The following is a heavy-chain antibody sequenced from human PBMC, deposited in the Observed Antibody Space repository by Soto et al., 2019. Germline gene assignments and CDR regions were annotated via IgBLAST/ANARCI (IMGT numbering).Heavy chain of an antibody. CDR1: GASIRSTDYY. D-gene: IGHD2-21*02. J-gene: IGHJ5*02. Sequence: SETLSLTCTVSGASIRSTDYYWSWIRQAPGKGLEWIGYVYYTGSTYYNPSLMSRLTISVDTSKNQFSLKLTSVTAAETAVYXCVRTAREGAVAPHWFDRWGQGTQVTVPQ. CDR2: VYYTGST. V-gene: IGHV4-30-4*01. CDR3: VRTAREGAVAPHWFDR.